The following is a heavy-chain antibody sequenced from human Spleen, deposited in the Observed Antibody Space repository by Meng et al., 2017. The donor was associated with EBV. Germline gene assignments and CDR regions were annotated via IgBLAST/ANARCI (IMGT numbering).Heavy chain of an antibody. CDR1: GDSISSFYC. V-gene: IGHV4-39*01. Sequence: QLRESGPGQVKPSETLSLTCTVSGDSISSFYCWGWIRQPPGRGLEWIGSVHYTGSTYYSPSLKSRVTVSVDTSKNQFSLRLTSVTAADTAVYYCARPFPSWQSPRLDPFGAWGQGTLVTVSS. CDR2: VHYTGST. CDR3: ARPFPSWQSPRLDPFGA. D-gene: IGHD6-19*01. J-gene: IGHJ5*02.